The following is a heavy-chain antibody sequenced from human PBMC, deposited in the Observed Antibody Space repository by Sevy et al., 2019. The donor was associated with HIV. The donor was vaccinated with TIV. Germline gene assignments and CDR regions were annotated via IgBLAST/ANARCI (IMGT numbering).Heavy chain of an antibody. CDR3: ARDRDFGVVNYFDY. V-gene: IGHV1-2*02. CDR2: INPNSGGT. Sequence: ASVKVSCKASGYTFTGYYMHWVRQAPGQGLEWMGWINPNSGGTNYAQKFQGRVTMTRDTSISTAYIELSRLRSDDTAVYYCARDRDFGVVNYFDYWGQGTLVTVSS. J-gene: IGHJ4*02. D-gene: IGHD3-3*01. CDR1: GYTFTGYY.